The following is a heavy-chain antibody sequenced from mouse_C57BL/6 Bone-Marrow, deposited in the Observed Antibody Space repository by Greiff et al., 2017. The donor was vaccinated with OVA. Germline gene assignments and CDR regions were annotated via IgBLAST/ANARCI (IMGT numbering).Heavy chain of an antibody. D-gene: IGHD1-1*01. V-gene: IGHV5-6*01. CDR3: ARQGATVVAYYAMDY. CDR2: ISSGGSYT. CDR1: GFTFSSYG. Sequence: EVQLVESGGDLVKPGGSLKLSCAASGFTFSSYGMSWVRQTPDKRLEWVATISSGGSYTYYPDSGKGRFTISRDNAKNTLYLQMSSLKSEDTAMYYCARQGATVVAYYAMDYWGQGTSVTVSS. J-gene: IGHJ4*01.